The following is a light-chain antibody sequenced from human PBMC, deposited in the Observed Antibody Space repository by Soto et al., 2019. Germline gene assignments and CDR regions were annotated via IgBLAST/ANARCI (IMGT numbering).Light chain of an antibody. J-gene: IGLJ3*02. CDR3: CSYVDTDTWV. CDR2: GVS. CDR1: NNDVSGYNY. Sequence: QSALTQPRSVSGSPGQSVTISCTGTNNDVSGYNYVSWYQQYPGKAPKLMISGVSERPSGVPDRFSGSKSGNTASLTISGLQAEDEADYYCCSYVDTDTWVFGGGTKVTVL. V-gene: IGLV2-11*01.